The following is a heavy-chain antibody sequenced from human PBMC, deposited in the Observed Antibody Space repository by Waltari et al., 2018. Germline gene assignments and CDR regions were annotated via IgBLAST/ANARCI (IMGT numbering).Heavy chain of an antibody. CDR3: AKEWGPGYYGMDV. D-gene: IGHD1-26*01. J-gene: IGHJ6*02. V-gene: IGHV3-9*01. Sequence: EVKLVEDGGGLVQAGRSPHIFCAAHGIPFTYYAIHWVRQAPGKGLEWVSGISWNSGSIGYADSVKGRFTISRDNAKNSLYLQMNSLRAEDTALYYCAKEWGPGYYGMDVWGQGTTVTVSS. CDR1: GIPFTYYA. CDR2: ISWNSGSI.